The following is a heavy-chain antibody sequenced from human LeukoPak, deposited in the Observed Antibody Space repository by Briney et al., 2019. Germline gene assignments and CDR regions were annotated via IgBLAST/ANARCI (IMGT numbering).Heavy chain of an antibody. CDR1: GFIFSDYY. CDR3: ARVGLDNTGWHISWFDP. V-gene: IGHV3-11*01. D-gene: IGHD6-19*01. J-gene: IGHJ5*02. Sequence: PGGSLRPSCAASGFIFSDYYMTWVRQAPGKGLEWISYITTNGASTYYANSVKGRFTISRDNAQNSLFLQMNSLRAEDTAIYYCARVGLDNTGWHISWFDPWGQGTLVTVSS. CDR2: ITTNGAST.